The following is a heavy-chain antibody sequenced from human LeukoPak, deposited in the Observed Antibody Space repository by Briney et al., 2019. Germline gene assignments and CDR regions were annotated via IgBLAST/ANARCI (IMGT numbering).Heavy chain of an antibody. CDR1: GYTFTSYG. J-gene: IGHJ6*03. V-gene: IGHV1-18*01. CDR2: ISAYNGNT. CDR3: ARMVRRVIPPWDYYYYMDV. Sequence: ASVKVSCKASGYTFTSYGISWVRQAPGQGLEWMGWISAYNGNTNYAQKLQGRVTMTTDTSTSTAYMELRSLRSDDTAVYYCARMVRRVIPPWDYYYYMDVWGKGTTVTVSS. D-gene: IGHD3-10*01.